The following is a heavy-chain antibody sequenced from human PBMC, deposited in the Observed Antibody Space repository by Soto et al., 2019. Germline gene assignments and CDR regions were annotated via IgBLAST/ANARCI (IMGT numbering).Heavy chain of an antibody. CDR3: ARAHDYGDYRIRDWFDP. V-gene: IGHV4-31*03. CDR1: GGSISSGGYY. Sequence: PSETLSLTCTVSGGSISSGGYYSSWIRQHPGKGLEWIGYIYYSGSTYYNPSLKSRVTISVDTSKNQFSLKLSSVTAADTAVYYCARAHDYGDYRIRDWFDPWGQGTLVTVSS. J-gene: IGHJ5*02. D-gene: IGHD4-17*01. CDR2: IYYSGST.